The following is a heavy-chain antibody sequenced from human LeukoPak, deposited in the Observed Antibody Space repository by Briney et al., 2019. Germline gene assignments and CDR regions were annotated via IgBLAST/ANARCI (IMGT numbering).Heavy chain of an antibody. D-gene: IGHD1-1*01. CDR3: ARLIERRYYFDY. J-gene: IGHJ4*02. CDR2: IYYSGST. V-gene: IGHV4-59*08. CDR1: GGSISSYY. Sequence: SKTLSLTCTVSGGSISSYYWSWIRQPPGKGLEWIGYIYYSGSTNYNPSLKSRVTISVDTSKNQFSLKLSSVTAADTAVYHCARLIERRYYFDYWGQGTLVTVSS.